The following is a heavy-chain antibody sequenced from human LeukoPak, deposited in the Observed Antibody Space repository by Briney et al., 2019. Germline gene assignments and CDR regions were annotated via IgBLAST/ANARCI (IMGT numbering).Heavy chain of an antibody. CDR2: ISSSGSTK. V-gene: IGHV3-11*01. Sequence: GGSLRLSCAASGFTFSNYYMSWIRQAPGKGLEWVPYISSSGSTKYYADSVKGRFTISRDNAKNSLYLQMNSLRAEDTAVYYCAMGSTAAGTRQFDYWGQGTVVSVST. CDR1: GFTFSNYY. J-gene: IGHJ4*02. D-gene: IGHD6-13*01. CDR3: AMGSTAAGTRQFDY.